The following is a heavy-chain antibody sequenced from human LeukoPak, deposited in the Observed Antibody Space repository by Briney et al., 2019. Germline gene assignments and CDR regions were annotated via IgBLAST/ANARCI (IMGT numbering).Heavy chain of an antibody. D-gene: IGHD4-17*01. V-gene: IGHV3-23*01. J-gene: IGHJ6*03. Sequence: PGGSLRLSCAASGFTFSNYWMHWVRQAPGKGLVWVSAISGSGGSTYYADSVKGRFTISRDNSKNTLYLQMNSLRAEDTAVYYCAKGHYGDYPFGYMDVWGKGTTVTISS. CDR2: ISGSGGST. CDR3: AKGHYGDYPFGYMDV. CDR1: GFTFSNYW.